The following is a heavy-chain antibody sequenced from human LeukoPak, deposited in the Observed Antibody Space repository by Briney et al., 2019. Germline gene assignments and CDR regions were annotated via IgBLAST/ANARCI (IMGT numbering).Heavy chain of an antibody. J-gene: IGHJ3*01. CDR1: GFIFTTYG. D-gene: IGHD3-10*01. Sequence: GRSLRLSCAASGFIFTTYGAHWVRQAPGKGLEWVAVIWHDKTDKYYADSVKGRFTISRDNSKNTLYLQMDSLRVEDTAVYYCARGRDLPAFDPWGQGTLVTVSS. CDR2: IWHDKTDK. CDR3: ARGRDLPAFDP. V-gene: IGHV3-33*01.